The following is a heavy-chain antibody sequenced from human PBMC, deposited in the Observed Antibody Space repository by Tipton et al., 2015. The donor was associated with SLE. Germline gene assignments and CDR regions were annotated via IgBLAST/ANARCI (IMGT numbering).Heavy chain of an antibody. J-gene: IGHJ3*02. Sequence: TLSLTCTVSGDSITTRSYYWGWIRQPPGKGLEWIASISYSGATYYNPSLKSRVIISLDTSRNHFSLKLTSVTAADTAVYFCARDRDIVLEPVPIPPAFDIWGQGTTVTVSS. CDR1: GDSITTRSYY. D-gene: IGHD2-8*02. CDR2: ISYSGAT. CDR3: ARDRDIVLEPVPIPPAFDI. V-gene: IGHV4-39*07.